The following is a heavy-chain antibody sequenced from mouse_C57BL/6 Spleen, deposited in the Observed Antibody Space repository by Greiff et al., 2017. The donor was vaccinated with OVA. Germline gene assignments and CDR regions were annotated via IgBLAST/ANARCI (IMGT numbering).Heavy chain of an antibody. CDR1: GYSFTGYY. Sequence: EVQLQQSGPELVKPGASVKISCKASGYSFTGYYMHWVKQSHGNILDWIGYIYPYNGVSSYNQKFKGKATLTVDKSSSTAYMELRSLTSEDSAVYYRARGEGIYYGNYSAWFAYWGQGTLVTVSA. D-gene: IGHD2-1*01. J-gene: IGHJ3*01. V-gene: IGHV1-31*01. CDR2: IYPYNGVS. CDR3: ARGEGIYYGNYSAWFAY.